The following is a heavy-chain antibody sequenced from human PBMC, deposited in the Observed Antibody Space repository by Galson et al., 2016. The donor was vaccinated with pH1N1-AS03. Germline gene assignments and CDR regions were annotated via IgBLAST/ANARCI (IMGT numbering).Heavy chain of an antibody. CDR1: GFTFDDYS. CDR2: ISWDGSDT. Sequence: GSLRLSCAASGFTFDDYSMHWVRQVPGRPLEWVSLISWDGSDTYYTASVKGRFTISRDNSESSLLLHMNSLRTEDTALYYCVKGRGVIFTAAIILTDWGQGTLVTVSS. CDR3: VKGRGVIFTAAIILTD. J-gene: IGHJ4*02. V-gene: IGHV3-43*01. D-gene: IGHD2-2*01.